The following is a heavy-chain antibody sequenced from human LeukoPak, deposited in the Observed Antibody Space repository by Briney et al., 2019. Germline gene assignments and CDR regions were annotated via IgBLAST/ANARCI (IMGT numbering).Heavy chain of an antibody. J-gene: IGHJ4*02. CDR3: AKGTASGLIQLCDY. V-gene: IGHV3-9*01. CDR1: GFTFDDYA. CDR2: ISWNSGSI. Sequence: TGGSLRLSCAASGFTFDDYAMHWVRQAPGKGLEWVSGISWNSGSIGYADSVKGRFTISRDNAKNSLYLQMNSLRAEDTALYYCAKGTASGLIQLCDYWGQGTLVTVSS. D-gene: IGHD5-18*01.